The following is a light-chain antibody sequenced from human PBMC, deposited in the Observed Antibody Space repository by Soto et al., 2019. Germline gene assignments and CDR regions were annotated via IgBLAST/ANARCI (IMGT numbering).Light chain of an antibody. CDR2: EVT. V-gene: IGLV2-23*02. CDR3: STYAGSSSTT. CDR1: SSDVGTYNL. Sequence: QSALTQPASVSGSPGQSITISCSGTSSDVGTYNLVSWYQQYPGKAPRLMIYEVTKRPSGVSNRFSGSKSGNTASLTISGLQPVDEAEHYSSTYAGSSSTTFVTGPKVT. J-gene: IGLJ1*01.